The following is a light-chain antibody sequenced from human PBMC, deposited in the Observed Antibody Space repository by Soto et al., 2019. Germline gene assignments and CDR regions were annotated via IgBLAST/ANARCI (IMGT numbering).Light chain of an antibody. CDR2: DVS. CDR1: SSDVGGYNY. J-gene: IGLJ1*01. CDR3: CSYAGSYTLSV. V-gene: IGLV2-11*01. Sequence: QSALTQPRSVSGSPRQSVTISCTGTSSDVGGYNYVSWYQQHPGKAPKLMIYDVSKRPSGVPDRFSGSKSGNTASLTISGRQAEDEADYYCCSYAGSYTLSVFGTGTKVTVL.